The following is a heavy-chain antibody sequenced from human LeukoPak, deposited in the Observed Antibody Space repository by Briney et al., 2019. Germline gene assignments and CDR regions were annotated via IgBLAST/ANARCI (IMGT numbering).Heavy chain of an antibody. CDR1: GFTFSSYG. D-gene: IGHD1-14*01. CDR3: ARGGDYSGTAFDI. Sequence: GGSLRLSCVVTGFTFSSYGMNWVRQAPGKGLEWVSYMSSTSSVIYYADSVKGRFTISRDTAKNTLYLQMSRLRAEDTAVYFCARGGDYSGTAFDIWGQGTMVTVSS. J-gene: IGHJ3*02. CDR2: MSSTSSVI. V-gene: IGHV3-48*04.